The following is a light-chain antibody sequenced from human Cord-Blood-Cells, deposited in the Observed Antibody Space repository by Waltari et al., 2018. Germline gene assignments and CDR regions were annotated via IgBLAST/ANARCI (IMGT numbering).Light chain of an antibody. CDR3: QQYYSYPRT. V-gene: IGKV1-8*01. CDR1: QGISSY. J-gene: IGKJ1*01. Sequence: AIRMTQSPSSFSASTGDRVTITCRASQGISSYLAWYQQKPGKAPKLLIYAASTLQSGVPSRFSGRGSGTDFTLTISCLQSVDFATYYCQQYYSYPRTFGQGTKVEIK. CDR2: AAS.